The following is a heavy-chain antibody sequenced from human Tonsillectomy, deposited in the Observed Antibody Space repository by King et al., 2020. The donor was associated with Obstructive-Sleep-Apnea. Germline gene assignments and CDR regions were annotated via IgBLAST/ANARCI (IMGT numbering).Heavy chain of an antibody. Sequence: QLVQSGAEVKKPGASVKVSCKASGYTFTSYDVNWVRQATGQGLEWMGWMNSNSGDTGYALQFHGRLTMTRNTSTNTAYMELSSLRSEDTAVYYCARAFYDILASYYSPPDYWGQGTQVTVAS. J-gene: IGHJ4*02. CDR2: MNSNSGDT. V-gene: IGHV1-8*01. D-gene: IGHD3-9*01. CDR3: ARAFYDILASYYSPPDY. CDR1: GYTFTSYD.